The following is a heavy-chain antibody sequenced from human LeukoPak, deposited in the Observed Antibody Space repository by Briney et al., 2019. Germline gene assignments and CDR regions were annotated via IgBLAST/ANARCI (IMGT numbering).Heavy chain of an antibody. CDR2: IIPIFGTA. CDR1: GGTFSSYA. Sequence: ASVKVSCKASGGTFSSYAISWVRQAPGQGLEWMGGIIPIFGTASYAQKFQGRVTVTRDTSTSTVHMELSGLRSEDTAVYYCARDQEGFDYWGQGTLVTVSS. V-gene: IGHV1-69*05. J-gene: IGHJ4*02. CDR3: ARDQEGFDY.